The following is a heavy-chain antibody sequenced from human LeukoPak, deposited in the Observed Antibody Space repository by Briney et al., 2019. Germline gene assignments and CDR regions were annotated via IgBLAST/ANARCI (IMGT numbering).Heavy chain of an antibody. CDR3: ARVDYYDSSGYYSGLYYYGMDV. CDR1: GYTFTGYY. D-gene: IGHD3-22*01. J-gene: IGHJ6*02. V-gene: IGHV1-69*04. Sequence: SVKVSCKASGYTFTGYYMHWVRQAPGQGLEWMGRIIPILGIANYAQKFQGRVTITADKSTSTAYMELSSLRSEDTAVYYCARVDYYDSSGYYSGLYYYGMDVWGQGTTVTVSS. CDR2: IIPILGIA.